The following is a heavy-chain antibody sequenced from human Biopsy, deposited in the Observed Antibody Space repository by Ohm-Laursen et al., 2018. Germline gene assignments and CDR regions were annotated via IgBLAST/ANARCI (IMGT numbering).Heavy chain of an antibody. D-gene: IGHD4-23*01. CDR2: ISHTGYT. CDR1: GGSLTGHY. V-gene: IGHV4-59*11. Sequence: PPGTLSLTCTVSGGSLTGHYWTWIRQPPGKGLKWIGHISHTGYTSYKSSLKSRVTISLDTSRKHFSLRLTSLAAADTAVYYCARGSNEYGGLYFPHWGQGTLVTVSS. CDR3: ARGSNEYGGLYFPH. J-gene: IGHJ1*01.